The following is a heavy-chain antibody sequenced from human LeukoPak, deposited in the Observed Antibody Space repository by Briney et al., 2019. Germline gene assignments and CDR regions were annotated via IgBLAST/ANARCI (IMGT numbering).Heavy chain of an antibody. CDR2: ISNSDYST. CDR1: GFTFSSYA. D-gene: IGHD1-14*01. Sequence: QSGGSLRLSCAASGFTFSSYAMSWVRQAPGKGLEWVSTISNSDYSTYYADSVKGRFTISRANSENTLYLQMNNLRAEDTAVYYCAKATGYLLWGQGTLVTVSS. J-gene: IGHJ4*02. CDR3: AKATGYLL. V-gene: IGHV3-23*01.